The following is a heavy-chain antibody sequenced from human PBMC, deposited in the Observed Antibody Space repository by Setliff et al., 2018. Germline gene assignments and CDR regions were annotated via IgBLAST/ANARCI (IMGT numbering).Heavy chain of an antibody. Sequence: PSETLSLTCTVPGGSISSISYYWGWIRQPPGKGLEWIGTVYDSGTTYYNPSLKSRVTIFVDTSKNQFSLNLNSGTAADTGVYYCASCRYQVPYDYWGQGILVTVS. D-gene: IGHD2-2*01. CDR2: VYDSGTT. V-gene: IGHV4-39*01. CDR1: GGSISSISYY. CDR3: ASCRYQVPYDY. J-gene: IGHJ4*02.